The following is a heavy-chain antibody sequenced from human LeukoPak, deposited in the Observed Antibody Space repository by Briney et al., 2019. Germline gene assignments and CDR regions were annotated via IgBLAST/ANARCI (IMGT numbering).Heavy chain of an antibody. D-gene: IGHD3-9*01. Sequence: PSETLSLTCTVSGGSISSYYWSWIRQPAGKGLEWIGRIYTSGSTNYNPSLKSRVTMSVDTSKNQFSLKLSSVTAADTAVYYCARAERLILTGFLFPAYWGQGTLVTVSS. J-gene: IGHJ4*02. CDR3: ARAERLILTGFLFPAY. V-gene: IGHV4-4*07. CDR1: GGSISSYY. CDR2: IYTSGST.